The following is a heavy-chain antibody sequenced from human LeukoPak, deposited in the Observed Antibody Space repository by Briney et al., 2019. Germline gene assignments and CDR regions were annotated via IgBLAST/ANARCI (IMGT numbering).Heavy chain of an antibody. V-gene: IGHV3-23*01. J-gene: IGHJ1*01. CDR2: ISGSGGST. CDR3: AKGAYSSSWYISEYFQH. D-gene: IGHD6-13*01. Sequence: PGGSPRLSCAASGFTFSSYAMSWVRQAPGKGLEWVSAISGSGGSTYYADSVKGRFTISRDNSKNTLYLQMNSLRAEDTAVYYCAKGAYSSSWYISEYFQHWGQGTLVTVSS. CDR1: GFTFSSYA.